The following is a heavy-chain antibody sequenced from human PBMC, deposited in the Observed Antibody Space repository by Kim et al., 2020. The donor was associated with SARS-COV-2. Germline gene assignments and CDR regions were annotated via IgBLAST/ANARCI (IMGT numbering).Heavy chain of an antibody. V-gene: IGHV4-4*07. J-gene: IGHJ5*02. CDR3: ARVGVPAAMGFDP. Sequence: YTPALKSRVTMSVDTSKNQFSLKLSSVTAADTAVYYCARVGVPAAMGFDPWGQGTLVTVSS. D-gene: IGHD2-2*01.